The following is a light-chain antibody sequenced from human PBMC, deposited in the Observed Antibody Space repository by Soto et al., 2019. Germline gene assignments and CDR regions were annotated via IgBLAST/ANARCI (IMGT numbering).Light chain of an antibody. CDR2: GAS. CDR1: QSVSSSY. V-gene: IGKV3-20*01. J-gene: IGKJ2*01. CDR3: PQYGSSPPYT. Sequence: EIVLTQSPGTLSLSPGERATLSCRASQSVSSSYLAWYQQKPGQAPRLLIYGASSSATGIPDRFSGSGSVTDFTLTISRLEPEDFAVYYCPQYGSSPPYTFGQGTKLEIK.